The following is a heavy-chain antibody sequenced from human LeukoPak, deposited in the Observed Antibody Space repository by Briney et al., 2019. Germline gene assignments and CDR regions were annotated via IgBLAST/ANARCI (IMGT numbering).Heavy chain of an antibody. CDR2: INHSGST. CDR1: GGSFSGYY. Sequence: PSETLSLTCAVYGGSFSGYYWSWIRQPPGKGLEWIGEINHSGSTNYNPSLKSRVTISVDTSKNQFSLKLSSVTAADTAMYYCARDPMEVWFGVTDYWGQGTLVTVSS. D-gene: IGHD3-10*01. J-gene: IGHJ4*02. V-gene: IGHV4-34*01. CDR3: ARDPMEVWFGVTDY.